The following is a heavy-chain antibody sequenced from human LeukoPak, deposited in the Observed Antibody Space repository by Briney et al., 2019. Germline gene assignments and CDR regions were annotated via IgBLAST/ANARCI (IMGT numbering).Heavy chain of an antibody. CDR3: ARATSVISYYYGMDV. CDR2: ISGSGGST. J-gene: IGHJ6*02. Sequence: GGSLRLSCAASGFTFSSYAMSWVRQAPGKGLEWVSAISGSGGSTYYADSVKGRFTISRDNSKNTLYLQMNSLRAEDTAVYYCARATSVISYYYGMDVWGQGTTVTVSS. CDR1: GFTFSSYA. V-gene: IGHV3-23*01. D-gene: IGHD3-10*01.